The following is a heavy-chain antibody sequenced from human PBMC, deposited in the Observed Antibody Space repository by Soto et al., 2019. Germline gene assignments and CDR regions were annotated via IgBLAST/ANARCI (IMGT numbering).Heavy chain of an antibody. D-gene: IGHD4-4*01. CDR1: GGSISSGGYY. CDR2: IYYSGGT. Sequence: SETLSLTCTVSGGSISSGGYYWSWIRQHPGKGLEWIGYIYYSGGTYYNPSLKSRVTISVDTSKNQFSLKLSSVTAADTAVYYCARDIPTTVTTRRRGHPSMDVWGQGTTVTVSS. CDR3: ARDIPTTVTTRRRGHPSMDV. V-gene: IGHV4-31*03. J-gene: IGHJ6*02.